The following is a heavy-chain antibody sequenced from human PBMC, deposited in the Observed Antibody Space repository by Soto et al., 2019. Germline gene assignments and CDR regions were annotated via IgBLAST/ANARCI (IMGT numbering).Heavy chain of an antibody. J-gene: IGHJ4*01. CDR3: ARDDPLYSCGRIEY. V-gene: IGHV4-61*01. CDR1: GGSVSSGSYY. CDR2: GYYSGTT. Sequence: PSETLSLTCTVSGGSVSSGSYYWSWIRQPPGKGLEWIGYGYYSGTTNYNPSLKSLVTISLATSRNQFSLKLSSLTPADTAGYYCARDDPLYSCGRIEYWSEGPLVT. D-gene: IGHD3-22*01.